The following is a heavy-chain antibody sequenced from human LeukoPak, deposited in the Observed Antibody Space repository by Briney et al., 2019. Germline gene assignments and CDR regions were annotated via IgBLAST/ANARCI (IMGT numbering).Heavy chain of an antibody. J-gene: IGHJ4*02. Sequence: GGSLRLSCAASGFTFSTSGVGWVRQAPGKGLEWLSYITSATVTLYMDSVKGRFTISRDNAKNSLYLQMNGLREEDTAVYYCARSAYPGNSVIEDWGRGTLVTVSS. CDR2: ITSATVTL. D-gene: IGHD4-23*01. CDR3: ARSAYPGNSVIED. V-gene: IGHV3-48*02. CDR1: GFTFSTSG.